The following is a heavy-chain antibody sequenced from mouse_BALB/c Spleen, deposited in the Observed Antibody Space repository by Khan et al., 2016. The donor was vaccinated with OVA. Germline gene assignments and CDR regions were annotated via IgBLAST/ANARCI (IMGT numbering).Heavy chain of an antibody. J-gene: IGHJ3*01. CDR1: GFAFSRYW. V-gene: IGHV4-1*02. Sequence: EVKLLESGGGLVQPGGSLKLSCAASGFAFSRYWMSWVRQAPGKGLEWIGEINPDSSTINYTPSLKDKFIISRDNAKNTLYLQMSKVRSEDTALYYCASYRYTWFAYWGQGTLVTVSA. CDR2: INPDSSTI. CDR3: ASYRYTWFAY. D-gene: IGHD2-14*01.